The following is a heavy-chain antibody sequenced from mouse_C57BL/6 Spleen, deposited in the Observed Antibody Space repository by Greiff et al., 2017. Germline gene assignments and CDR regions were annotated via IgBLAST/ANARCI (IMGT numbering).Heavy chain of an antibody. D-gene: IGHD1-1*01. J-gene: IGHJ4*01. CDR3: ARNPYYYGSSPAMDY. CDR2: IHPNSGST. Sequence: QVQLQQPGAELVKPGASVKLSCKASGYTFTSYWMHWVKQRPGQGLEWIGMIHPNSGSTNYNEKFKSKATLTVDKSSSTAYMQLSSLTSEDSAVXYCARNPYYYGSSPAMDYWGQGTSVTVSS. V-gene: IGHV1-64*01. CDR1: GYTFTSYW.